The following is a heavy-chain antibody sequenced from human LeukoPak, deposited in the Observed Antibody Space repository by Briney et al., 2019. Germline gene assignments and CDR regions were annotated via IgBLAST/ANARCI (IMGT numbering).Heavy chain of an antibody. D-gene: IGHD3-22*01. CDR3: AKSSYYDSSGFYREYYFDY. V-gene: IGHV3-23*01. Sequence: GGSLRLSCAASRFTFSSYAMSWVRQAPGKGLEWVSSISGSGGSTYYADSVKGRFTISRDKSKNTLYLQMNSLRAEDTAVYYCAKSSYYDSSGFYREYYFDYWGQGTLVTVSS. CDR1: RFTFSSYA. J-gene: IGHJ4*02. CDR2: ISGSGGST.